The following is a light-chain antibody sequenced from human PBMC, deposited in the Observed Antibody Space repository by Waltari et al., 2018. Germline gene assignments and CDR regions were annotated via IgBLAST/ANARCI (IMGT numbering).Light chain of an antibody. CDR2: DTS. V-gene: IGLV7-46*01. Sequence: QAVVTQEPSLTVSPGGTVPLTCGSTTGPVTIGHYPYWFQQKPGQAPRTLIFDTSHRHSWTPARFSGSLLGGKAALTLSGAQPEDEAEYYCLLSYNDDRSVFGGGTKLTVL. CDR1: TGPVTIGHY. J-gene: IGLJ3*02. CDR3: LLSYNDDRSV.